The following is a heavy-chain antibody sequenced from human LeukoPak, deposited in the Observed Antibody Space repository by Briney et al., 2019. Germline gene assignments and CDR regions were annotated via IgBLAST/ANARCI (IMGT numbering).Heavy chain of an antibody. Sequence: PGGSLRLSCAASGFTFSSYSMHWVRQAPGKGLEWVAVISYDGSNKDYADSVKGRFTISRDNSKSTVYLQINSLGAEDTAVYYCARELDCSSTSCYEASYYYYGMDVWGQGTTVTVSS. CDR2: ISYDGSNK. CDR3: ARELDCSSTSCYEASYYYYGMDV. J-gene: IGHJ6*02. CDR1: GFTFSSYS. D-gene: IGHD2-2*01. V-gene: IGHV3-30*14.